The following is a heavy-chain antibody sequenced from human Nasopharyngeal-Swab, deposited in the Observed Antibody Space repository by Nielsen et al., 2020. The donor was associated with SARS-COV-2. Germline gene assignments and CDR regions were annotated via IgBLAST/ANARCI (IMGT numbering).Heavy chain of an antibody. J-gene: IGHJ4*02. V-gene: IGHV4-59*13. Sequence: SETLSLTCTVSGGSISSYYWSWIRQPPGKGLEWIGYIYYSGSTNYNPSLKSRVTISVDTSKNQFSLKLSSVTAADTAVYYCARAEDYGGNHDFDYWGQGTLVTVSS. CDR3: ARAEDYGGNHDFDY. CDR2: IYYSGST. CDR1: GGSISSYY. D-gene: IGHD4-23*01.